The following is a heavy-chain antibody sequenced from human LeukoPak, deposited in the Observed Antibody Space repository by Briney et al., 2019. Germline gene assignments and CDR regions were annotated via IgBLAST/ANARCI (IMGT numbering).Heavy chain of an antibody. CDR3: ASDSRGYFHPYY. CDR2: IHDSGST. CDR1: GGSFRGYY. Sequence: PSETLSLTCAVYGGSFRGYYWSWIRQSPGKGLEWIANIHDSGSTNYNPSLQSRVTISVDSSKHQFSLILRSVTAADTAVYYCASDSRGYFHPYYWGQGNLVTVSS. V-gene: IGHV4-4*09. D-gene: IGHD3-22*01. J-gene: IGHJ4*02.